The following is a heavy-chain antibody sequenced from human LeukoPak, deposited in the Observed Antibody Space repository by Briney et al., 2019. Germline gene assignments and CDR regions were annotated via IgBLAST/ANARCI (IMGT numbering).Heavy chain of an antibody. CDR2: INIDGIST. CDR3: VREGWNYGDNGWGDY. J-gene: IGHJ4*02. D-gene: IGHD4-17*01. CDR1: GFTFSSYW. V-gene: IGHV3-74*01. Sequence: GRSLRLSCTASGFTFSSYWMHWVRQAPGKGLVWVSRINIDGISTSYADSVKGRFTISRDNAKNSLYLQMSSLRAEDTAVYYCVREGWNYGDNGWGDYWGQGTLVTVS.